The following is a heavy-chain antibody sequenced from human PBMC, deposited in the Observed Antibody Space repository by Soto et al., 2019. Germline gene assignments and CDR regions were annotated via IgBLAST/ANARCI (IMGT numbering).Heavy chain of an antibody. J-gene: IGHJ6*02. CDR2: TSAYNGNT. Sequence: QVQLVQSGAEVKKPGASVKVSCKASGYTFTSYGISWVRQAPGQGLEWMGWTSAYNGNTNYAQKLQGRVTMTTDTSTSTAYMELRSLRSDDTPVYYCAREINCRDYDFWSGPIHYYYGMEVWGQATTVSVSS. CDR1: GYTFTSYG. V-gene: IGHV1-18*04. D-gene: IGHD3-3*01. CDR3: AREINCRDYDFWSGPIHYYYGMEV.